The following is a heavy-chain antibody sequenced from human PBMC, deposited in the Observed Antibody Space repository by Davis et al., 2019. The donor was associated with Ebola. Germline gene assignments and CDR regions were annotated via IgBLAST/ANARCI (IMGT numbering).Heavy chain of an antibody. CDR2: IRSNSSYI. Sequence: GESLKISCAASGFTFSSYSMNWVRQAPGKGLECVSSIRSNSSYIYYADSVKGRLTIPRDNAKNTLYLQMSSLRAEETAVYYCARMYYEFWSGSYGMDVWGQGTTVTVSS. CDR1: GFTFSSYS. J-gene: IGHJ6*02. D-gene: IGHD3-3*01. V-gene: IGHV3-21*01. CDR3: ARMYYEFWSGSYGMDV.